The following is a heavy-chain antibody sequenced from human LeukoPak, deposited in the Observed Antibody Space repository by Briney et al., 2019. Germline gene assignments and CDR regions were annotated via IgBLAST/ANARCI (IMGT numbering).Heavy chain of an antibody. J-gene: IGHJ6*03. V-gene: IGHV1-18*01. CDR2: ISAYNGNT. D-gene: IGHD3-16*01. CDR3: ARAVARLEKSYYYYMDV. CDR1: GYTFTSYG. Sequence: GASVKVSCKASGYTFTSYGISWVRQAPGQGLEWMGWISAYNGNTNYAQELQGRVTMTTDTSTSTAYMELRSLRSDDTAVYYCARAVARLEKSYYYYMDVWGKGTTVTVSS.